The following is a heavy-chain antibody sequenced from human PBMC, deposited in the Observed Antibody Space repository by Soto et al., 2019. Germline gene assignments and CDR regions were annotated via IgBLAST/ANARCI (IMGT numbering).Heavy chain of an antibody. CDR1: GFAFSSYL. Sequence: PGGSLILSCAASGFAFSSYLMHWVRQAPGKGLVWVSRIHSDGSSTAYADSVKGRFTISRDNAKNTLYLQMNSLRAEDTAVYYCAKLRDTLAGSAFDYWGQGTLVTVSS. J-gene: IGHJ4*02. CDR2: IHSDGSST. V-gene: IGHV3-74*01. CDR3: AKLRDTLAGSAFDY. D-gene: IGHD3-10*01.